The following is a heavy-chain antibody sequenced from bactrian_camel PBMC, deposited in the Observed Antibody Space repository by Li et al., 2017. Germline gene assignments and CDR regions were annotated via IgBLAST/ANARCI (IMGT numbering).Heavy chain of an antibody. Sequence: QVQLVESGGGSVQPGGSLRLSCAAPVDSFYCMGWYRQTPGKEREAVAAIDDVGSISYANFAKGRFTISRDNTKNTLYLQLDRLKTEDTAMYYCAKATTFTWPQAPRGQGTQVTVS. CDR2: IDDVGSI. J-gene: IGHJ4*01. D-gene: IGHD3*01. CDR1: VDSFYC. CDR3: AKATTFTWPQAP. V-gene: IGHV3S53*01.